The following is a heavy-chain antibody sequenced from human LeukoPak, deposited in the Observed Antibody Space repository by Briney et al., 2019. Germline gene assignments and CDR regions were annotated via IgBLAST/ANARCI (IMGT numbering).Heavy chain of an antibody. D-gene: IGHD6-13*01. V-gene: IGHV3-21*01. CDR1: GLTISSYS. CDR2: ISSSSSYI. J-gene: IGHJ3*02. Sequence: GGSLRLSCAASGLTISSYSMNWVRQAPGKGLEWVSSISSSSSYIYYADSVKGRFTISRDNAKNSLYLQMNSLRAEDTAVYYCARFRIAAAGGDAFDIWGQGTMVTVSS. CDR3: ARFRIAAAGGDAFDI.